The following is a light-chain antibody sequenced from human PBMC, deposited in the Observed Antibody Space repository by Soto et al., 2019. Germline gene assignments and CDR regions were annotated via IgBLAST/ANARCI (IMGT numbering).Light chain of an antibody. CDR3: QQSYSTPRT. V-gene: IGKV1-39*01. CDR2: GAS. J-gene: IGKJ1*01. Sequence: DIQMTQSPSSLSASVGDRVTITCRASQSISSYLNWYQQKPGKAPKLLIYGASSLQSGVPSRFSGSGSGTDFTLTFSSLQPEDFATYYCQQSYSTPRTFGQGTKVEIK. CDR1: QSISSY.